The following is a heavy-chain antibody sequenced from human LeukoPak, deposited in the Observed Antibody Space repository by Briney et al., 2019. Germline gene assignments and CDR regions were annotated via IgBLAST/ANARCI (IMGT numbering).Heavy chain of an antibody. V-gene: IGHV3-48*01. CDR3: AKDIWSESDDFDY. J-gene: IGHJ4*02. Sequence: PGGSLRLSCAASGFTFSSYSMNWVRQAPGKGLEWVSYISSSSSTIYYADSVKGRFTISRDNAKNSLYLQMNSLRAEDTAVYYCAKDIWSESDDFDYWGQGTLVTVSS. CDR1: GFTFSSYS. D-gene: IGHD3-16*01. CDR2: ISSSSSTI.